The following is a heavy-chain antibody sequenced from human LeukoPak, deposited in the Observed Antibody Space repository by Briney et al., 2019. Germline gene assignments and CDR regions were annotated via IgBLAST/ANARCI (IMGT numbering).Heavy chain of an antibody. J-gene: IGHJ4*02. D-gene: IGHD2-15*01. CDR3: ARELDCSGGSCYSKFDY. CDR1: GFTFSSYS. CDR2: ISSSSSTI. V-gene: IGHV3-48*01. Sequence: GGSLRLSCAASGFTFSSYSMNWVRQAPGKGLEWVSYISSSSSTIYYADSVKGRFTISRDNAKNSLYLQMNSLRAEDTAVYYCARELDCSGGSCYSKFDYWGQGTLVTVTS.